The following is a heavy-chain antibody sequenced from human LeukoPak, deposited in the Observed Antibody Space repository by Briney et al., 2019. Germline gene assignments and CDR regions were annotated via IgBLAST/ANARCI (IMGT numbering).Heavy chain of an antibody. D-gene: IGHD1-1*01. CDR3: ASEEVPATAGKVWFDP. CDR2: INPNSGGT. Sequence: ASVKVSCKASGYTFTGYYMHWVRQAPGQGLEWMGWINPNSGGTNYAQKFQGRVTMTRDTSTTTAYMELNSLTSDDTAVYYCASEEVPATAGKVWFDPWGQGTLVTVSS. V-gene: IGHV1-2*02. J-gene: IGHJ5*02. CDR1: GYTFTGYY.